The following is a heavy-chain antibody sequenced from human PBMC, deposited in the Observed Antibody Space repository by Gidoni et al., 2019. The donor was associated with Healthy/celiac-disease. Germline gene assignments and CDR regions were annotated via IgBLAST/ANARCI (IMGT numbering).Heavy chain of an antibody. CDR3: ASLPAAISTDAFDI. CDR2: ISSSSSTI. Sequence: EVQLVESGGGLVQPGGSLRLSCAASGFTFSSYSMNWVRQAPGKGLEWVSYISSSSSTIYYADSVKGRCTISRDNAKNSLYLQMNSLRDEDTAVYYCASLPAAISTDAFDIWGQGTMVTVSS. D-gene: IGHD2-2*01. V-gene: IGHV3-48*02. CDR1: GFTFSSYS. J-gene: IGHJ3*02.